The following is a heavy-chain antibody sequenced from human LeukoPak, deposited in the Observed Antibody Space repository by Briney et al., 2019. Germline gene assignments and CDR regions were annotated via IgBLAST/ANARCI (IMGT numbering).Heavy chain of an antibody. CDR1: GYTFTSYG. V-gene: IGHV1-18*01. J-gene: IGHJ5*02. CDR2: ISAYNGNT. Sequence: ASVKVSCKASGYTFTSYGISWVRQAPGQGLEWMGGISAYNGNTNYAQKLQGRVTMTTDTSTSTAYMELRSLRSDDTAVYYCARVNGGSYYGWFDPWGQGTLVTVSS. CDR3: ARVNGGSYYGWFDP. D-gene: IGHD1-26*01.